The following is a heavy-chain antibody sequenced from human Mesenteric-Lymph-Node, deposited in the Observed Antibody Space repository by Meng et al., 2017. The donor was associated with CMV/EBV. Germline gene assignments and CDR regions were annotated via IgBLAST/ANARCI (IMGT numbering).Heavy chain of an antibody. CDR1: GFTFSSYA. Sequence: GGSLRLSCAASGFTFSSYAMSWVRQAPGKGLEWVSVIYSGGSSTYYADSVKGRFTISRDNAKNSLYLQMNSLRAEDTAVYYCARGLGLMTNDYWGQGTLVTVSS. CDR3: ARGLGLMTNDY. CDR2: IYSGGSST. D-gene: IGHD1-26*01. V-gene: IGHV3-23*03. J-gene: IGHJ4*02.